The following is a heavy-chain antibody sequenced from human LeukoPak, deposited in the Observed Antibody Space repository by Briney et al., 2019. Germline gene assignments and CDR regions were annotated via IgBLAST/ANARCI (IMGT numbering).Heavy chain of an antibody. CDR1: GFTFSDYY. Sequence: GGSLRLSCAASGFTFSDYYMSWIRQAPGKGREWVSYISSSGSTIYYADSVKGLFTISRDNAKHSLSLQMNSLRGEDRAVYYCARLRSSSFYSYYVDVWGKGTTVTVSS. CDR2: ISSSGSTI. CDR3: ARLRSSSFYSYYVDV. V-gene: IGHV3-11*01. J-gene: IGHJ6*03. D-gene: IGHD6-6*01.